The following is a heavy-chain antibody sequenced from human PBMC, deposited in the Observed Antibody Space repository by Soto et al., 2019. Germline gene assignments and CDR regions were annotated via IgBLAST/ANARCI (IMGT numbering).Heavy chain of an antibody. CDR1: GYTFTSYG. J-gene: IGHJ6*03. V-gene: IGHV1-18*01. D-gene: IGHD2-15*01. CDR2: ISAYNGNT. CDR3: ARVTYCSGGSCYFRYMDV. Sequence: ASVKVSCKASGYTFTSYGISWVRQAPGQGLEWMGWISAYNGNTNYAQKLQGRVTMTTDTSTSTAYMELRSLRSDDTAVYCCARVTYCSGGSCYFRYMDVWGKGTTVTVSS.